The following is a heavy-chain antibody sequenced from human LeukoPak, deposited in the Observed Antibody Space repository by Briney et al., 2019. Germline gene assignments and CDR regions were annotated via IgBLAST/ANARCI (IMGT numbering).Heavy chain of an antibody. V-gene: IGHV4-59*01. D-gene: IGHD6-13*01. J-gene: IGHJ6*03. Sequence: SETLSLTCTVSGGSISSYYWSWIRQPPGKGLEWIGYIYYSGSTNYNPSLKSRVTISVDTSKNQFSLKLSSVTAVDTAVYYCARGSRMKGSSWYEDYYYYMDVWGKGTTVTISS. CDR3: ARGSRMKGSSWYEDYYYYMDV. CDR1: GGSISSYY. CDR2: IYYSGST.